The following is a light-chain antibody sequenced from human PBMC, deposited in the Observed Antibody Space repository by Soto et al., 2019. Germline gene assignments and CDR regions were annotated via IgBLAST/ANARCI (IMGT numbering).Light chain of an antibody. J-gene: IGKJ1*01. CDR3: QQYYTTPRT. CDR2: WAS. V-gene: IGKV4-1*01. CDR1: QSVLYTSNNENY. Sequence: DIVMTQSPDSLAVSLGERATINCKSSQSVLYTSNNENYLAWYQQKPGQPPKLLIYWASIRESGVPDRFSGSGSGTDFTLTTTSLQAEDVAVYYCQQYYTTPRTFGQGTKVEVK.